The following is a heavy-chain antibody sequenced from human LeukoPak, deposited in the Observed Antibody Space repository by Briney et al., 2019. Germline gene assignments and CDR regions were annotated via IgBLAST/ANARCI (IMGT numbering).Heavy chain of an antibody. J-gene: IGHJ5*02. V-gene: IGHV6-1*01. CDR1: GDSVSSKSAT. CDR3: AREGWFGEPPSHWFDP. Sequence: SQTLSLTCAISGDSVSSKSATWNWMRQSPSRGLEWLGRTYYTSRWNVDYAVSVKSRIIINPDTSRNQFSLQLNSVTPEDTAVYYCAREGWFGEPPSHWFDPWGQGTLVTVSS. D-gene: IGHD3-10*01. CDR2: TYYTSRWNV.